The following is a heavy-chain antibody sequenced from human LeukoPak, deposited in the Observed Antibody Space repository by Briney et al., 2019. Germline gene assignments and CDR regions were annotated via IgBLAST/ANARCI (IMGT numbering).Heavy chain of an antibody. Sequence: SETLSLTCAVYGGSFSNYYWNWIRQPPGKGLEWIGEINHSGSTNYNPSLKSRVTISVDTSKNQFSLKLSSVTAADTAVYFCARGPYSYDSSGAFDIWGQGTMVTVSS. D-gene: IGHD3-22*01. CDR3: ARGPYSYDSSGAFDI. V-gene: IGHV4-34*01. CDR2: INHSGST. CDR1: GGSFSNYY. J-gene: IGHJ3*02.